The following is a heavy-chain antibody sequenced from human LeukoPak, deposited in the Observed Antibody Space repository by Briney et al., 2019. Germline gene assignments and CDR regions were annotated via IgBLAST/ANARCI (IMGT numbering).Heavy chain of an antibody. J-gene: IGHJ4*02. Sequence: ASVKVSCKASGYTFTSYDISWVRQATGQGLEWMGWMNPNSGNTGYAQKFQGRVTMTRNTSISTAYMELSSLRSEDTVVYYCARGQWLAPEDYWGQGTLVTVSS. CDR1: GYTFTSYD. D-gene: IGHD6-19*01. CDR3: ARGQWLAPEDY. CDR2: MNPNSGNT. V-gene: IGHV1-8*01.